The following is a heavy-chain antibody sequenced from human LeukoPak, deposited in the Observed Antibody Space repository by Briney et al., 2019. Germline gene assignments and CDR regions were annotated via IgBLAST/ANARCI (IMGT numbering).Heavy chain of an antibody. CDR3: ARDPQASSGLGC. D-gene: IGHD3-22*01. J-gene: IGHJ4*02. Sequence: GGSLRLSGAASGFTGSSKYMSWVRQAPGKGLEWVSVIYSGGSTYYADSVKGRFTISRDNSKNTLYLQMNSLRAEDTAVYYCARDPQASSGLGCWGQGTLVTVSS. V-gene: IGHV3-66*01. CDR1: GFTGSSKY. CDR2: IYSGGST.